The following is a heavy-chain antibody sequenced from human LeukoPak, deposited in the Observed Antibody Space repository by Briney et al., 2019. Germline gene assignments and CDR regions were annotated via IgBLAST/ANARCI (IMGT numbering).Heavy chain of an antibody. CDR1: GYTFTSYG. J-gene: IGHJ3*02. V-gene: IGHV1-69*13. CDR2: IIPIFGTA. Sequence: SVKVSCKASGYTFTSYGISWVRQAPGQGLEWMGGIIPIFGTANYAQKFQGRVTITADESTSTAYMELSSLRSEDTAVYYCAAATGAPVGSYAFDIWGQGTVVTVSS. D-gene: IGHD1-14*01. CDR3: AAATGAPVGSYAFDI.